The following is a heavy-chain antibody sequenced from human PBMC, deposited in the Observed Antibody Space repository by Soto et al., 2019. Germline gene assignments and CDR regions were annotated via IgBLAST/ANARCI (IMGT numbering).Heavy chain of an antibody. CDR3: VGGQYYFDY. D-gene: IGHD3-10*01. V-gene: IGHV3-30*03. J-gene: IGHJ4*02. CDR1: GFPFTTYG. CDR2: ISYDGSNR. Sequence: QVQLVESGGGVVQPGRSLRLSCAASGFPFTTYGMHWVRERPGKGLEWVAVISYDGSNRYYADSVKGRFTISRDNSKNTLYLQMNDLRPEDTALYYCVGGQYYFDYRGQGTLVTVSS.